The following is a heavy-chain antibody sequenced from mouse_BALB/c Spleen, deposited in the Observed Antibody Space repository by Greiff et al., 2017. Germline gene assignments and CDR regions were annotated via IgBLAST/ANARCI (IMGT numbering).Heavy chain of an antibody. Sequence: VKVVESGAELARPGASVKLSCKASGYTFTSYWMQWVKQRPGQGLEWIGAIYPGDGDTRYTQKFKGKATLTADKSSSTAYMQLSSLASEDSAVYYCARGVPLYAMDYWGQGTSVTVSS. J-gene: IGHJ4*01. CDR1: GYTFTSYW. CDR3: ARGVPLYAMDY. V-gene: IGHV1-87*01. D-gene: IGHD2-14*01. CDR2: IYPGDGDT.